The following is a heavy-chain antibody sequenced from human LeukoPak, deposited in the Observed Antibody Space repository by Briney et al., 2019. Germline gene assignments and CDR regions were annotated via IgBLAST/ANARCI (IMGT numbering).Heavy chain of an antibody. Sequence: SETLSLPSTVSGDSIISYNYFWGWIRPPPGKGLEWVGIIYYRGNTYYNPSLKSRVTFSADTSKNQFYLKVTSLTAADTAVYYCARASSGYYWDFDYWGQGALVTVSS. CDR3: ARASSGYYWDFDY. V-gene: IGHV4-39*01. CDR1: GDSIISYNYF. D-gene: IGHD3-22*01. J-gene: IGHJ4*02. CDR2: IYYRGNT.